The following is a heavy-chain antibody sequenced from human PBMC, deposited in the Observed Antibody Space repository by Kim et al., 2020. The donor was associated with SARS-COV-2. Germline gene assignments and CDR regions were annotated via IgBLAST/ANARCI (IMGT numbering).Heavy chain of an antibody. CDR3: SRDEGGSLEP. D-gene: IGHD6-25*01. CDR1: GFTFSNAW. Sequence: GGSLRLSCAASGFTFSNAWMSWVRQAPGKGLEWVGRIKSETDGERTDYAAPVKGRFTISRDDSKKTLYLQMNSLKTEDTGVYFCSRDEGGSLEPWGQGTLVTVSS. CDR2: IKSETDGERT. V-gene: IGHV3-15*01. J-gene: IGHJ5*02.